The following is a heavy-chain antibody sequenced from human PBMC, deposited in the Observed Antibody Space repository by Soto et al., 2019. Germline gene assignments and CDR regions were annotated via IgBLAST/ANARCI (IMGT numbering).Heavy chain of an antibody. J-gene: IGHJ5*02. Sequence: GGSLRLSCAASGFPFSSYGMHWVRQAPGKGLEWVAVISYDGSNKYYADSVKGRLTISRDNSKNTLYLQMNSLRAEDTAVYYCAKAGCDDFWSGYYCSWFDPWGQGTLVTVS. CDR2: ISYDGSNK. CDR3: AKAGCDDFWSGYYCSWFDP. V-gene: IGHV3-30*18. CDR1: GFPFSSYG. D-gene: IGHD3-3*01.